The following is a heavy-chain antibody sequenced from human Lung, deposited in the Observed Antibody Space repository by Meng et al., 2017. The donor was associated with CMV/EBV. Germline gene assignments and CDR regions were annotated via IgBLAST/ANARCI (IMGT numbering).Heavy chain of an antibody. Sequence: QVQLVQSGAGGKKLGSSVKVSCRASGGTFRSYTISWVRQAPGQGLEWMGRIIPILGIANYAQKFQGRVTITADKSTSTAYMELSSLRSEDTAVYYCARGGPGYSSSCSFDYWGQGTLVTVSS. J-gene: IGHJ4*02. CDR2: IIPILGIA. CDR3: ARGGPGYSSSCSFDY. V-gene: IGHV1-69*02. CDR1: GGTFRSYT. D-gene: IGHD6-13*01.